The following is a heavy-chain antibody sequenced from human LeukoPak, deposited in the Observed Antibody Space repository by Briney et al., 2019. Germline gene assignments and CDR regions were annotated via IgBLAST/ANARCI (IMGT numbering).Heavy chain of an antibody. Sequence: PSETLSLTCTVSGGSISSGSYYWTWIRQPAGRGLEWIGHIYTSGRTNYNPSLKSRVTISLDTSKNQFSLKLSSVAAADTAVYYCARGAYFYGSGINWFDPWGQGTLVTVSS. CDR2: IYTSGRT. J-gene: IGHJ5*02. V-gene: IGHV4-61*09. D-gene: IGHD3-10*01. CDR3: ARGAYFYGSGINWFDP. CDR1: GGSISSGSYY.